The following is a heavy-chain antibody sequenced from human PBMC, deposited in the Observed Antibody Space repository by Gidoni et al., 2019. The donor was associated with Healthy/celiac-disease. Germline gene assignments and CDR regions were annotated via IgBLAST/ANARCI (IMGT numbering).Heavy chain of an antibody. V-gene: IGHV3-33*01. CDR2: IWYDGSNK. D-gene: IGHD4-4*01. J-gene: IGHJ4*02. Sequence: QVQLVESGGGVVQPGRSLRLSCAASGFTFISYGMHWVRQAPGKGLEWVAVIWYDGSNKYYADSVKGRFTISRDNSKNTLYLKMNSLRAEDTAVYYCARDYSIMELFDYWGQGTLVTVSS. CDR3: ARDYSIMELFDY. CDR1: GFTFISYG.